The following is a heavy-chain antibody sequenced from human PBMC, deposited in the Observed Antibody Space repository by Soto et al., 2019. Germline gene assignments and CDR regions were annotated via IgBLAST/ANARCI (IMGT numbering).Heavy chain of an antibody. Sequence: GESLKISCKGSGYSFTSYWIAWVRQMPGEGLEWMGIIYPGDSDTRYSPSFQGQVTISADKSINSVYLQWSSLKASDTATYYCARTAAAGKYYYGMDVWGQGTTVTVSS. J-gene: IGHJ6*02. CDR2: IYPGDSDT. D-gene: IGHD6-13*01. CDR3: ARTAAAGKYYYGMDV. V-gene: IGHV5-51*01. CDR1: GYSFTSYW.